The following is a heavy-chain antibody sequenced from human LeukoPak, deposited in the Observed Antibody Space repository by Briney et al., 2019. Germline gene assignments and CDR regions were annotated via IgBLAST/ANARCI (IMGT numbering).Heavy chain of an antibody. CDR3: ARWGITATIDY. Sequence: GGSLGLSCAASGFTFSSTWMAWVRQAPGKGLEWVANINPDGSEKYYVDSVKGRFSISRDNAKTSLYLQMDSLRAEDTAVYSCARWGITATIDYWGQGSLVTVSS. D-gene: IGHD1-7*01. V-gene: IGHV3-7*01. J-gene: IGHJ4*02. CDR2: INPDGSEK. CDR1: GFTFSSTW.